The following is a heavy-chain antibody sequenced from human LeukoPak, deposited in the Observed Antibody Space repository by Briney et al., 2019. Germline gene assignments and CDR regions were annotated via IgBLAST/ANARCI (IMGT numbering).Heavy chain of an antibody. CDR2: IHYSGST. D-gene: IGHD6-13*01. CDR1: GGSISSGNYY. J-gene: IGHJ4*02. CDR3: ARQGIAAADPDY. Sequence: SETLSLTCTVSGGSISSGNYYWGWIRQPPGKGLDWIASIHYSGSTYYNPSLKSRVTISVDTSKNQFSLKLSSVTAADTAVYYCARQGIAAADPDYWGQGTLVTVSS. V-gene: IGHV4-39*01.